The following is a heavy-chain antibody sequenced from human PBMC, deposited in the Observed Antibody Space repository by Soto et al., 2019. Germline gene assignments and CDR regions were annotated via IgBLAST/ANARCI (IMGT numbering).Heavy chain of an antibody. CDR2: IYYSGST. V-gene: IGHV4-30-4*01. CDR3: ARDPIHDIVVVPAAHLFDY. D-gene: IGHD2-2*01. Sequence: PSEPLSLTYTVSGGSISSGDDYWSWIRQPPGKGLEWIGYIYYSGSTYYNPSLKSRVTISVDTSKNQFSLKLSSVTAADTAVYYCARDPIHDIVVVPAAHLFDYWGQGTLVTVSS. J-gene: IGHJ4*02. CDR1: GGSISSGDDY.